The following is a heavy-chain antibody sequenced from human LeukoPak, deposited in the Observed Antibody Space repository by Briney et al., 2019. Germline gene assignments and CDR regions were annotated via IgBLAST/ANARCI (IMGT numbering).Heavy chain of an antibody. D-gene: IGHD3-10*01. Sequence: SETLSLTCTVSGGSISSSTYYWGWIRQPPGKGLEWIGNIYYRGSTYYNPSLKSRVTISVDTSKNQSSLKLSSVTAADTAVYYCARSYYGSGRYGPQFDYWGQGTLVTVSS. V-gene: IGHV4-39*07. CDR2: IYYRGST. J-gene: IGHJ4*02. CDR3: ARSYYGSGRYGPQFDY. CDR1: GGSISSSTYY.